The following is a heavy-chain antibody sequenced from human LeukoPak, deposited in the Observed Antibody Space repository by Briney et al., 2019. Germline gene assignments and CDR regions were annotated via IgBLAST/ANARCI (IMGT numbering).Heavy chain of an antibody. CDR3: AREGSFYTYNWFDH. J-gene: IGHJ5*02. Sequence: GGSLRLSCAASGFTFSTYSMNWVRQAPGKGLEWVSYISSSSGTIYYADSVKGRFTISRDNAKNSLYLQMNSLRAEDTAVYYCAREGSFYTYNWFDHWGQGTLVTVSS. V-gene: IGHV3-48*04. CDR1: GFTFSTYS. CDR2: ISSSSGTI. D-gene: IGHD3-10*01.